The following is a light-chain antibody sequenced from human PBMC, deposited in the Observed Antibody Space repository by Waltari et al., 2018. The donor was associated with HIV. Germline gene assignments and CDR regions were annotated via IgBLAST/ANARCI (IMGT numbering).Light chain of an antibody. CDR1: STDSS. CDR2: EVT. CDR3: SSYSSTTTLI. V-gene: IGLV2-11*01. J-gene: IGLJ1*01. Sequence: QSALTQPRSVSGSPGQSVTVSCTGTSTDSSVSWYQHHPGKAPKLIIFEVTKWPSGISDRFSGSKSGNTASLTISGLQAEDEGDYYCSSYSSTTTLIFGSGTTVTV.